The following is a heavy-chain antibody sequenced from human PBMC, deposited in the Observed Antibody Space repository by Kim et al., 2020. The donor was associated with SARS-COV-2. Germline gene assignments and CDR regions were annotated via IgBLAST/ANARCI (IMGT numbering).Heavy chain of an antibody. CDR3: ATLSRITMVRQRFDP. Sequence: GESLKISCKGSGYSFTSYWISWVRQMPGKGLEWMGRIDPSDSYTNYSPSFQGHVTISADKSISTAYLQWSSLKASDTAMYYCATLSRITMVRQRFDPWGQGTLVTVSS. CDR2: IDPSDSYT. J-gene: IGHJ5*02. D-gene: IGHD3-10*01. V-gene: IGHV5-10-1*01. CDR1: GYSFTSYW.